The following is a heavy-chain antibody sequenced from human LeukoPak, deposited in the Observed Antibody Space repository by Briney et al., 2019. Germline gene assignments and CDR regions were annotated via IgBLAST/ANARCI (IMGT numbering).Heavy chain of an antibody. Sequence: GGSLRLSCAASGFTFSSYSMNWVRQAPGKGLEWVSSISSSSSYIYYADSVKGRFTISRDNAKNTLYLQMNSLRAEDTAVYYCARDVPHNWFDTWGQGTLVTVSS. V-gene: IGHV3-21*01. J-gene: IGHJ5*02. CDR1: GFTFSSYS. CDR2: ISSSSSYI. CDR3: ARDVPHNWFDT.